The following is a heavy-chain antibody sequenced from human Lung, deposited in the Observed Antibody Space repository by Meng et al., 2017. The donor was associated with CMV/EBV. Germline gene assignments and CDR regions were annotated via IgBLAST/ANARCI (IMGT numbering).Heavy chain of an antibody. D-gene: IGHD5-24*01. V-gene: IGHV3-7*01. CDR1: GFTFSIYW. CDR2: IKQDGSEK. J-gene: IGHJ4*01. CDR3: ARDLGDGSNYYYFDF. Sequence: SCAASGFTFSIYWMSWVRQAPGKGLEWVANIKQDGSEKYYVDSVEGRFTISRDNAKNSLYLQINSLRAEDAAIYYCARDLGDGSNYYYFDFWGHGTXVTCAS.